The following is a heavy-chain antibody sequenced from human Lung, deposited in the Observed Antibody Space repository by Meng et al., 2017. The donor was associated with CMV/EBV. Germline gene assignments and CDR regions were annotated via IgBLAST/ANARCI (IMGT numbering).Heavy chain of an antibody. CDR1: GYRFTSYW. V-gene: IGHV5-51*01. CDR3: ARLGVTRAVGYYYYAMDV. Sequence: XVSXKGSGYRFTSYWIGWVRQMPGKGLDWMGIIYPDDSDTRYSPSFQGQVTISADKSISTAYLQWRSLKASDTAIYYCARLGVTRAVGYYYYAMDVGXQGTXVTV. CDR2: IYPDDSDT. J-gene: IGHJ6*02. D-gene: IGHD4-23*01.